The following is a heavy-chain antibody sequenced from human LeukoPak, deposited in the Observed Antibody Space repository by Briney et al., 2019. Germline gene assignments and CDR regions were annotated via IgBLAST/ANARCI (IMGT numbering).Heavy chain of an antibody. J-gene: IGHJ5*02. V-gene: IGHV5-51*07. D-gene: IGHD3-3*01. CDR1: GYSFTSYW. CDR2: IYHGDSDT. CDR3: ARHAGQHYDPNWFDA. Sequence: GESLKISCKGSGYSFTSYWLGWVHQMPGKGLEWMGIIYHGDSDTRYSPSFQGQVTISADKSISTAYLQWSSLKASDTAMYYCARHAGQHYDPNWFDAWGQGSLVTVSS.